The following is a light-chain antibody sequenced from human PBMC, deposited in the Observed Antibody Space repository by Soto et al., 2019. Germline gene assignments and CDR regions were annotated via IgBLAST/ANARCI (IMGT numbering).Light chain of an antibody. CDR1: QSVLYSSNNKNY. Sequence: GSLGERATINCKSTQSVLYSSNNKNYLAWYQQKPGQPPKLLIYWASTREFGVPDRFSGSGSGTNFTLTISSLQAEDVAVYYCQQYYNGALTFGGGTKVDIK. V-gene: IGKV4-1*01. CDR2: WAS. CDR3: QQYYNGALT. J-gene: IGKJ4*01.